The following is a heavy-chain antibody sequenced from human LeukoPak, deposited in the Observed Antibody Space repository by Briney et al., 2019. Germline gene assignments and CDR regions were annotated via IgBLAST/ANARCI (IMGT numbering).Heavy chain of an antibody. CDR1: GFIFSDYY. D-gene: IGHD3-10*01. J-gene: IGHJ3*02. CDR3: ARVRGVTPSDVFDI. Sequence: GGSLRLSCAASGFIFSDYYMSWIRQAPGKGLEWISYITSSGRTIYYSDSVKGRFTISRDNAKNSLYLQMNSLRADDTAVYYCARVRGVTPSDVFDIWGQGTKVTVSS. V-gene: IGHV3-11*04. CDR2: ITSSGRTI.